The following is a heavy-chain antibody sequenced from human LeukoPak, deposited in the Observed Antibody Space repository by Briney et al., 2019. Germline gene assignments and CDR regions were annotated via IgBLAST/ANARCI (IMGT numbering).Heavy chain of an antibody. Sequence: PSETLSLTCTVSGYSISSGYYWSWIRQPPGKGLEWIGYIYYSGSTNYNPSLKSRVTISVDTSKNQFSLKLSSVTAADTAVYYCARERPGGTNAFDIWGQGTMVTVSS. CDR2: IYYSGST. D-gene: IGHD1-14*01. V-gene: IGHV4-61*01. CDR1: GYSISSGYY. J-gene: IGHJ3*02. CDR3: ARERPGGTNAFDI.